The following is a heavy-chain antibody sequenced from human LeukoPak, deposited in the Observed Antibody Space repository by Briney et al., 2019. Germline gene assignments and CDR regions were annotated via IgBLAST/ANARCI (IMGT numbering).Heavy chain of an antibody. CDR3: ARLGRYSSGWFLDY. CDR1: GGSISSYY. J-gene: IGHJ4*02. CDR2: IYYSGST. V-gene: IGHV4-59*01. Sequence: SGTLSLTCAVSGGSISSYYWSWIRQPPGKGLEWIGYIYYSGSTNYNPSLKSRVTISVDTSKNQFSLKLSSVTAADTAVYYCARLGRYSSGWFLDYWGRGTLVTVSS. D-gene: IGHD6-19*01.